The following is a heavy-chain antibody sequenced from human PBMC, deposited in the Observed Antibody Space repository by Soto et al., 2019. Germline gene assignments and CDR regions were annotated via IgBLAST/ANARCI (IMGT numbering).Heavy chain of an antibody. V-gene: IGHV3-9*01. CDR2: ISWNSGSR. CDR3: AKDKSIASTVFDF. CDR1: GFTFDDYA. J-gene: IGHJ4*02. Sequence: EVRLEESGGGLVQPGRSLRLSCAASGFTFDDYAMHWVRQAPGEGLEWVAGISWNSGSRDYGDSVEGRFTISRDNAKNSLYLQMDNLRPEDTAFYYCAKDKSIASTVFDFWGQGTLVTVSS. D-gene: IGHD4-17*01.